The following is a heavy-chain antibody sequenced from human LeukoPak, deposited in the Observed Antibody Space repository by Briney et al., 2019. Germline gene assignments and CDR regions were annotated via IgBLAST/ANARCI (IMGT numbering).Heavy chain of an antibody. J-gene: IGHJ3*02. CDR3: ARLRVRWYRIDAFDI. CDR2: INHSGST. Sequence: SETLSLTCAVHGGSFSGYYWSWVRQPPGKGLGWNGEINHSGSTNYNPSLKSRVTISVDTSKNQFSLKLSSVTAADTGVYYCARLRVRWYRIDAFDIWGQGTMVTVSS. CDR1: GGSFSGYY. V-gene: IGHV4-34*01. D-gene: IGHD4-23*01.